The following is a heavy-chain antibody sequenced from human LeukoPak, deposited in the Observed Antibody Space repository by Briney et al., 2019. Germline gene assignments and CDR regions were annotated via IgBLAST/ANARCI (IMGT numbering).Heavy chain of an antibody. Sequence: HGESLKISCKGSGYSFTSYWIGWVRQMPGKGLEWMGIIYPGDSDTRYSPSFQGQVTISADKSISTAYLQWSSLKASDTAMYYCARTFRGDYDFWSGYYGTFDYWGQGTLVTVSS. CDR3: ARTFRGDYDFWSGYYGTFDY. J-gene: IGHJ4*02. CDR2: IYPGDSDT. CDR1: GYSFTSYW. V-gene: IGHV5-51*01. D-gene: IGHD3-3*01.